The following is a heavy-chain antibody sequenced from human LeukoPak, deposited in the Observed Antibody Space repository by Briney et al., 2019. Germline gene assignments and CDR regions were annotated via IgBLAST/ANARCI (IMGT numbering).Heavy chain of an antibody. V-gene: IGHV4-59*01. CDR1: GGSINYDY. D-gene: IGHD3-22*01. Sequence: PSEALSLTCTVSGGSINYDYWSWIRQSPGKRLEWIGYIHYSGATNYSPSLNSRVTISVDTSKNQFSLKLSSVTAADTAVYYCARSAYYYDSIGDYWGQGILVTVSS. CDR2: IHYSGAT. CDR3: ARSAYYYDSIGDY. J-gene: IGHJ4*02.